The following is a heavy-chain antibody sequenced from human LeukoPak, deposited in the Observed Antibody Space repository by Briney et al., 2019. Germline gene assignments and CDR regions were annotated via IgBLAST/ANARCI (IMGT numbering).Heavy chain of an antibody. CDR2: IDWNGATT. V-gene: IGHV3-20*01. D-gene: IGHD2-21*02. Sequence: GGSLRLSCVASGFTFGDYAMNWVRQVPGKGLEWVSGIDWNGATTDYADSVKGRFTISRDNAKKSLHLQMNSLTVDDTAFYHCARVRGDCGGACYGADLDFWGQGTLVTVSS. CDR3: ARVRGDCGGACYGADLDF. CDR1: GFTFGDYA. J-gene: IGHJ4*02.